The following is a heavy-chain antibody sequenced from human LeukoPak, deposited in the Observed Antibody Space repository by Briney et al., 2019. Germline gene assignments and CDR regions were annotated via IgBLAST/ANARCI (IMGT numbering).Heavy chain of an antibody. CDR2: IIPIFGTA. D-gene: IGHD2-2*01. CDR1: GGTFSSYT. V-gene: IGHV1-69*05. CDR3: ARGECSSTSCYADDH. J-gene: IGHJ4*02. Sequence: EASVKVSCKASGGTFSSYTINWVRQAPGQGLEWMGGIIPIFGTANYAQKFQGRVTITTDESTSTAYMELSSLRSEDTAVYYCARGECSSTSCYADDHWGQGTLVTVSS.